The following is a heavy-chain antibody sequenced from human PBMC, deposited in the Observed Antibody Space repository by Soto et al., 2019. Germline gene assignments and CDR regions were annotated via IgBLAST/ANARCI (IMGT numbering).Heavy chain of an antibody. J-gene: IGHJ6*02. CDR2: TYYRSKWYN. CDR1: GDSVSSNSAA. D-gene: IGHD6-13*01. CDR3: ARDLPRKYSSSWFYYYYYGMDV. V-gene: IGHV6-1*01. Sequence: SQTLSLTCAISGDSVSSNSAAWNWIRQSPSRGLEWLGRTYYRSKWYNDYAVSVKSRITINPDTSKNQFSLQLNSVTPEDTAVYYCARDLPRKYSSSWFYYYYYGMDVWGQGTKVTVSS.